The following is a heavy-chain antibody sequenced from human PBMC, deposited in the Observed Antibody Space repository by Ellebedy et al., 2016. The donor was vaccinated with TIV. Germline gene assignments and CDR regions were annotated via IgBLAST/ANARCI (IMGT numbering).Heavy chain of an antibody. J-gene: IGHJ3*02. CDR1: GFTFSGYW. CDR3: ASDRGSDI. Sequence: PGGSLRLSCVASGFTFSGYWMHWVSQAPGKGLVWVSRINGDGSDTYYADSVKGRFTISRDSAKNTVYLQMNSLRVEDTAVYYCASDRGSDIWGQGTMVTVSS. D-gene: IGHD6-25*01. CDR2: INGDGSDT. V-gene: IGHV3-74*01.